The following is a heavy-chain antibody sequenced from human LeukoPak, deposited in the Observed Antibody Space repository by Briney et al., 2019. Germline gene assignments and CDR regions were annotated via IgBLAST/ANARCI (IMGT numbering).Heavy chain of an antibody. D-gene: IGHD3-10*01. V-gene: IGHV3-30*18. J-gene: IGHJ6*02. CDR1: GFTFSSYG. Sequence: GRSLRLSCAASGFTFSSYGMHWVRQAPGKGLEWVAVISYDGSNKYYADSVKGRFTISRDNSKNTLYLQMNSLRAEDTAVYYCAKGKLWFGSSYYYYGMGVWGQGTTVTVSS. CDR2: ISYDGSNK. CDR3: AKGKLWFGSSYYYYGMGV.